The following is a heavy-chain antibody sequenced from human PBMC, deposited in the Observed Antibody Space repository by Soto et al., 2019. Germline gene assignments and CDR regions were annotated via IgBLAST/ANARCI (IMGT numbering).Heavy chain of an antibody. J-gene: IGHJ6*02. V-gene: IGHV1-2*04. CDR1: GYAFTGYY. CDR2: INPNSSGT. Sequence: GASVKVSCTPSGYAFTGYYMHLVRQGPGQGREWMGWINPNSSGTNYAQKFQGWVTMTRDTSIRTAYMELSRLGSHDTAVYYCARIFRRSQDYGMDVWGQGTTVTVSS. CDR3: ARIFRRSQDYGMDV.